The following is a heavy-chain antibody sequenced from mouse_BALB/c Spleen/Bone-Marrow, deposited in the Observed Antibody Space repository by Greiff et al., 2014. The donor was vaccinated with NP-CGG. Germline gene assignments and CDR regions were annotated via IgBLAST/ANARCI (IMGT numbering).Heavy chain of an antibody. CDR1: FTFTDHY. D-gene: IGHD2-1*01. CDR2: IRNKANGYTT. Sequence: EVQLVESGGGLVQPGFTFTDHYMSWVRQPPGKALEWLGFIRNKANGYTTEYSASVKGRFTISRDNSQSIVYLQMNTLRAEDSATYYCARDYLYYFDYWGQGTTLTVSS. J-gene: IGHJ2*01. CDR3: ARDYLYYFDY. V-gene: IGHV7-3*02.